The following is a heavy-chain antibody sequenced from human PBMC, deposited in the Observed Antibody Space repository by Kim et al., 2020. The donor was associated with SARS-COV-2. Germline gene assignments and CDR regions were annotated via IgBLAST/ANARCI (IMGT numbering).Heavy chain of an antibody. CDR3: ARAPGWSTFYYYGMDV. CDR1: GYTFTSYA. Sequence: ASVKVSCKASGYTFTSYAMNWVRQAPGQGLEWMGWINTNTGNPTYAQGFTGRFVFSLDTSVSTAYLQISSLKAEDTAVYYCARAPGWSTFYYYGMDVWGQETTVTVSS. D-gene: IGHD6-19*01. CDR2: INTNTGNP. J-gene: IGHJ6*02. V-gene: IGHV7-4-1*02.